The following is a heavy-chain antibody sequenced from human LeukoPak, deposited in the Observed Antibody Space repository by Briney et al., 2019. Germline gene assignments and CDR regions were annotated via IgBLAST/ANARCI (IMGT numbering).Heavy chain of an antibody. CDR3: ARVGDQWLLQCFFDG. J-gene: IGHJ4*02. Sequence: SETLSLTCAVSDYSISSGYYWGWIRQPPGKGLEWIGSIYHSGSTYYNPSLKSRVTISVDTSKNHFSLKLSSVTAAVTAVYYCARVGDQWLLQCFFDGWGQGTLVAVSS. CDR1: DYSISSGYY. D-gene: IGHD6-19*01. CDR2: IYHSGST. V-gene: IGHV4-38-2*01.